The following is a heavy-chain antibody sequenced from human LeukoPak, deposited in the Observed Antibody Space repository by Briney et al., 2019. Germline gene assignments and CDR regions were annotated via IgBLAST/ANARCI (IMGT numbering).Heavy chain of an antibody. CDR2: INGSGGRT. D-gene: IGHD5-12*01. V-gene: IGHV3-23*01. CDR3: AIGPPYGGYSD. Sequence: GGSLRLSCGASGFTFSSSAMSWVRQAPGKGPEWVSTINGSGGRTYYADSLKGRFTISRDNPKNTLYLQMNSLRAEDTAVYYCAIGPPYGGYSDWGQGTLVTVSS. J-gene: IGHJ4*02. CDR1: GFTFSSSA.